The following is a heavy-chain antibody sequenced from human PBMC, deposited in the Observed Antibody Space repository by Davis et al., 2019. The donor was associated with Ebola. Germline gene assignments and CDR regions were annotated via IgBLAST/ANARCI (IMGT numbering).Heavy chain of an antibody. CDR1: GFTFSSYW. CDR2: ISYDGSSK. D-gene: IGHD5-18*01. Sequence: GGSLRLSCAASGFTFSSYWMSWVRQAPGKGLEWVAVISYDGSSKYYGDSVKGRFTISRDNSKSTLYLQLNSLRAEDTAVYYCARGTAMVIWGQGTLVTVSS. CDR3: ARGTAMVI. J-gene: IGHJ4*02. V-gene: IGHV3-30*03.